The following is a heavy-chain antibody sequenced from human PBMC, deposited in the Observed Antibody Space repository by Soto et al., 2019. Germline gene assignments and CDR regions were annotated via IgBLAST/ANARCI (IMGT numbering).Heavy chain of an antibody. CDR1: GGSFSGYY. D-gene: IGHD3-10*01. CDR3: AREMYYYGSGSYLAFAY. V-gene: IGHV4-34*01. CDR2: INHSGST. Sequence: SETLSLTCAIYGGSFSGYYWSWIRQPPGKGLEWIGEINHSGSTNYNPSLKSRVTISVDTSKNQFSLKLSSVTAADTAVYYCAREMYYYGSGSYLAFAYWGQGTLVTVSS. J-gene: IGHJ4*02.